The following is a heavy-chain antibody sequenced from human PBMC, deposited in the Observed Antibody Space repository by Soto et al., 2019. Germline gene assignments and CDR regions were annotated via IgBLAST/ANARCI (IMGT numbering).Heavy chain of an antibody. V-gene: IGHV1-3*01. J-gene: IGHJ3*01. CDR1: GYSFTAFG. D-gene: IGHD3-10*01. CDR3: ARRKAGVSHAHEAFEL. CDR2: MLVGNGDT. Sequence: QVQLVQSGAEVKKPGASVKVSCKASGYSFTAFGMHWVRQAPGQRPEWMGWMLVGNGDTQYSQKFQGRVIITRDIFASTVNMQLSSLPSEDTAVYYCARRKAGVSHAHEAFELWGQGTMVIVSP.